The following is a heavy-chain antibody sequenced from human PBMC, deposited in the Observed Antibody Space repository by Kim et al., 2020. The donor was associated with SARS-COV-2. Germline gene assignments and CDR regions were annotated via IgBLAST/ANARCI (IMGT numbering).Heavy chain of an antibody. CDR2: ISSSSSYI. Sequence: GGSLRLSCAASGFTFSSYSMNWVRQAPGKGLEWVSSISSSSSYIYYADSVKGRFTISRDNAKNSLYLQMNSLRAEDTAVYYCAREGSSDGYNFGMDVWGQGPTVTVSS. D-gene: IGHD5-12*01. CDR3: AREGSSDGYNFGMDV. CDR1: GFTFSSYS. V-gene: IGHV3-21*01. J-gene: IGHJ6*02.